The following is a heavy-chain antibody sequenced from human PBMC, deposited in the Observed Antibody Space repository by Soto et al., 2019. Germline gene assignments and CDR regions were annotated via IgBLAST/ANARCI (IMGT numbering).Heavy chain of an antibody. Sequence: GGSLRLSCAASGFTFSSYGMHWVRQAPGKGLEWVAVIWYDGSNKYYANSVKGRFTISRDNSKNTLYLQMNSLRAEDTAVYYCARDGEMATQGSLWNWGQGTLVTVSS. CDR2: IWYDGSNK. CDR3: ARDGEMATQGSLWN. V-gene: IGHV3-33*01. J-gene: IGHJ4*02. CDR1: GFTFSSYG. D-gene: IGHD5-12*01.